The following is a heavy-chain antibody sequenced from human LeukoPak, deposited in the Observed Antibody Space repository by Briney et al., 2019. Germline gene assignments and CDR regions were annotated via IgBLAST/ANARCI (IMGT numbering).Heavy chain of an antibody. CDR1: GLTFRSYA. Sequence: GGSLRLSCAASGLTFRSYAMSWVRQAPGKGLEWVSGISGSGGSTYYADSVKGRFTISRDNSKNTLYLQMNSLRAEDTAVYYCAKIRLEESATGYWGQGALVTVSS. V-gene: IGHV3-23*01. CDR3: AKIRLEESATGY. D-gene: IGHD2-15*01. J-gene: IGHJ4*02. CDR2: ISGSGGST.